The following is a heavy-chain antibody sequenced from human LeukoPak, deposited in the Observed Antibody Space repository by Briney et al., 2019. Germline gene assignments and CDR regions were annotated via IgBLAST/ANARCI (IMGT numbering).Heavy chain of an antibody. CDR1: GGSISSGSYY. CDR2: MYTSGST. Sequence: SETLSLTCTVSGGSISSGSYYWSWIRQPAGKGLEWIGRMYTSGSTSYNPSLKSRVTISVDTSKNQFPLKLSSVTAADTAVYYCARGIPGVMGNWFDPWGQGTLVTVSS. J-gene: IGHJ5*02. D-gene: IGHD3-16*01. CDR3: ARGIPGVMGNWFDP. V-gene: IGHV4-61*02.